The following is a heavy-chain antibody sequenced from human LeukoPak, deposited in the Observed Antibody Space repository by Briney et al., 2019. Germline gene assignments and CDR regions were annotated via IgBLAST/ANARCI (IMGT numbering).Heavy chain of an antibody. Sequence: PSHTLSLTCTVSGRSVSNSNYCWGWIRQPPGKQLEWIGSIDYSGSPLYNPPLKSRVTISVDPSKNQFSLELRSVSAPDTAVYFCARPLDCNYGGTAFDIWGQGTMVTVSS. CDR3: ARPLDCNYGGTAFDI. CDR1: GRSVSNSNYC. D-gene: IGHD4-23*01. V-gene: IGHV4-39*01. J-gene: IGHJ3*02. CDR2: IDYSGSP.